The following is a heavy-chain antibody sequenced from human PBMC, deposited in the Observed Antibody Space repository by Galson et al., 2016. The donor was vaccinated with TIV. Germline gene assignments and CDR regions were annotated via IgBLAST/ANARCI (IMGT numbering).Heavy chain of an antibody. D-gene: IGHD2-21*01. V-gene: IGHV3-23*01. CDR1: GFTFDFYA. CDR3: AKRKNYGGDAFED. CDR2: ISGGGGIT. J-gene: IGHJ3*01. Sequence: SLRLSCAASGFTFDFYAMSWVRQAPGQGLEWVSGISGGGGITYFADSVKGRFTISRDNSRNTLFLQMHSLRVEDTAVYYCAKRKNYGGDAFEDWGQGTLVTVSS.